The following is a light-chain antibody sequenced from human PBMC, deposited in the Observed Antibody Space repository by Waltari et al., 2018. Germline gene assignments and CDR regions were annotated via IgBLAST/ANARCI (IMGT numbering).Light chain of an antibody. J-gene: IGLJ2*01. CDR2: EVT. Sequence: QSALTQPASVSGSPGQSITISCAGTSSDAVHYNYVSWYQQHPGKVPKLMIFEVTNRPSGVSNRFSGSKSGNTASLTISGLQAEDEADYYCCSYTSSHTVVFGGGTKLTVL. CDR3: CSYTSSHTVV. V-gene: IGLV2-14*01. CDR1: SSDAVHYNY.